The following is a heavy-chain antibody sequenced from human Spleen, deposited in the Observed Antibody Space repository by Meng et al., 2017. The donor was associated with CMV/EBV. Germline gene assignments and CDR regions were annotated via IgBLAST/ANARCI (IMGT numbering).Heavy chain of an antibody. J-gene: IGHJ4*02. V-gene: IGHV3-74*01. CDR2: INSDGSST. D-gene: IGHD3-22*01. Sequence: GGSLRLSCSASGFTFSSYWMSWVRQAPGKGLVWVSRINSDGSSTSYADSVKGRFTISRDNAKNTLYLQMNSLRAEDTAVYYCARDQNYYYDSSGYPLWGQGTLVTVSS. CDR1: GFTFSSYW. CDR3: ARDQNYYYDSSGYPL.